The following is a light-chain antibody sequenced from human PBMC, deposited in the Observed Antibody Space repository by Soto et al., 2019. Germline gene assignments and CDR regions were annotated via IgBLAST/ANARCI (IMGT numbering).Light chain of an antibody. V-gene: IGLV2-8*01. CDR2: KVT. CDR1: NSDVGGYNY. CDR3: SSYAGNKVV. Sequence: QSALTQPPSASGSPGQSVTISCTGTNSDVGGYNYVSWYQQHPGKAPKLMIYKVTKRPSGVPDRFSGSKSGNTASLTVSGLQAEDEADYHCSSYAGNKVVFGGGTKLTVL. J-gene: IGLJ2*01.